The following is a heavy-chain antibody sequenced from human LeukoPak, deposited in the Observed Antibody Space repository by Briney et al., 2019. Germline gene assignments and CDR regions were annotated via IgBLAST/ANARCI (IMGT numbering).Heavy chain of an antibody. CDR1: GFTSSNYA. CDR3: AKALVTSPIYNWYFDL. D-gene: IGHD4-11*01. CDR2: IYGDIT. V-gene: IGHV3-23*01. J-gene: IGHJ2*01. Sequence: GGSLRLSCAGSGFTSSNYAMVGVRQAPGKGLDWVSGIYGDITFDADSVKGRFTISRDDSKNTLFLQMNSLRADDTALYYCAKALVTSPIYNWYFDLWGRGTLVTVSS.